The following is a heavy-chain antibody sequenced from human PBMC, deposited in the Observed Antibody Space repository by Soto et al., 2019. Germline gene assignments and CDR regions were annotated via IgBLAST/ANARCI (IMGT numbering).Heavy chain of an antibody. CDR3: ASATKWMAFDY. V-gene: IGHV4-59*12. CDR1: GDSISNYY. Sequence: QVQLQESGPGLVKPSETLSLTCTVSGDSISNYYWTWIRQPPGKGLEWIGCFYNSGNTDYNPSLQARVSIAVDTTTILVSTRVHSMYAEDTAVHDCASATKWMAFDYWGQGALVTVSS. D-gene: IGHD2-2*03. CDR2: FYNSGNT. J-gene: IGHJ4*02.